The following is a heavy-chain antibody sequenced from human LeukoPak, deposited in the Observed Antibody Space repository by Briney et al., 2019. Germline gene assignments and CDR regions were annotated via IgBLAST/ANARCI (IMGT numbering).Heavy chain of an antibody. D-gene: IGHD3-3*01. V-gene: IGHV3-30*18. CDR2: ISYDGSSK. J-gene: IGHJ6*02. CDR1: GFTFSSYG. Sequence: PGRSLRLSCAASGFTFSSYGMHWVRQAPGKGLEWVAVISYDGSSKYYADSVKGRFTISRDNSKNTLYLQMNSLRAEDTAVYYCAKLHPDFWSGYSRNYYYYGMDVWGQGTTVTVSS. CDR3: AKLHPDFWSGYSRNYYYYGMDV.